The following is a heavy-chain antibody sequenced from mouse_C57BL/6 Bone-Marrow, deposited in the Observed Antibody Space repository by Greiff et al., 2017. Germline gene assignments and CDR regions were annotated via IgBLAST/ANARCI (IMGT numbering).Heavy chain of an antibody. CDR2: SRNKANDYTT. CDR1: GFTFSDFY. D-gene: IGHD1-2*01. CDR3: ARVIDDAWCFDV. J-gene: IGHJ1*03. V-gene: IGHV7-1*01. Sequence: EVTLVESGGGLVQSGRSLRLSCATSGFTFSDFYMEWVRQAPGKGLAWIAASRNKANDYTTEYSAYVKGRFIVSRDTSKSILYVQMDALRAEDAAFYYYARVIDDAWCFDVWGTGTTVTVSS.